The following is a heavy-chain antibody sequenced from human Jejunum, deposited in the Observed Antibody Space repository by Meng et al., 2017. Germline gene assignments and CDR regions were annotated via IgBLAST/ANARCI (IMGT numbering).Heavy chain of an antibody. CDR2: VWPSGAT. V-gene: IGHV4-4*02. J-gene: IGHJ4*02. D-gene: IGHD1-14*01. Sequence: VQLREPGPGLVKPSGTLSLTCTVTGVSTTAPFYWTWIRQAPGKGLEWIGEVWPSGATYYNPSLSSRITISIDTSNNQFSLEVAFLTAADTAVYYCARAIRERYFDSWGQGTLVTVSS. CDR1: GVSTTAPFY. CDR3: ARAIRERYFDS.